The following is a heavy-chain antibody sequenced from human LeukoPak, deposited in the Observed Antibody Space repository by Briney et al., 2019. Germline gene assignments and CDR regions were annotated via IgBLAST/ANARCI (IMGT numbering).Heavy chain of an antibody. CDR2: INPKSGGT. J-gene: IGHJ3*01. D-gene: IGHD3-10*01. Sequence: ASVKVSCKASGYSFTGHYMHWARQAPGQGLEWMGWINPKSGGTNYAQTFQGRVTMTRDTSISTAYMDMSSLRSDDTAVYYRARNLWFGESSDAFDVWSQGTMVTVSS. V-gene: IGHV1-2*02. CDR3: ARNLWFGESSDAFDV. CDR1: GYSFTGHY.